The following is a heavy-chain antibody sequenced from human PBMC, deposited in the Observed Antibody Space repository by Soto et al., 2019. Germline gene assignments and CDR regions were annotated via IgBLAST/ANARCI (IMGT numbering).Heavy chain of an antibody. CDR1: GDIFTSYG. Sequence: QVQLVQSGAEVKKPGASVKVSCKASGDIFTSYGISWVRQAPGQGLEWMGWISAYNGNTNYAQKFQGRVTMTTDTSTSTAYMELRSLRSDDTAVYYCARDQEGITMIVGGTWGQGTLDTVSS. CDR3: ARDQEGITMIVGGT. CDR2: ISAYNGNT. J-gene: IGHJ5*02. V-gene: IGHV1-18*01. D-gene: IGHD3-22*01.